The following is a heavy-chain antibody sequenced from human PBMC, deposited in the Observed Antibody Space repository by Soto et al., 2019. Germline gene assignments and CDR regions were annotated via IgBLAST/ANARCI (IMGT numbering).Heavy chain of an antibody. Sequence: QVQLVESGGGVVQPGRSLRLSCAASGSTFSSYGMQWVRQAPGRGLEWVAVISFDGNDQYYADSMKGRFTISRDNSKNTLYLQMNSLRLEDTAVYFCAKSRGGSSWYEGASWGQGTLVTVSS. D-gene: IGHD6-13*01. CDR3: AKSRGGSSWYEGAS. V-gene: IGHV3-30*18. CDR2: ISFDGNDQ. J-gene: IGHJ5*02. CDR1: GSTFSSYG.